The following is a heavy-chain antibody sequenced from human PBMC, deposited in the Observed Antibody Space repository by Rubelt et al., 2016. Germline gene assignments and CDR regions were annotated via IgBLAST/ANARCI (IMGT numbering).Heavy chain of an antibody. D-gene: IGHD2-15*01. Sequence: EVQLLDSGGGLVQPGGSLRLSCAASGFTFNTYAMSWVRQTPGKGLEWVSSISNDGLRTYYANSVKGLFTISRDNSKDPLGLHMNSLGAEDTAVYYCAKRSAAGTFLFDSWGQGTLVTVSS. CDR3: AKRSAAGTFLFDS. V-gene: IGHV3-23*01. J-gene: IGHJ4*02. CDR1: GFTFNTYA. CDR2: ISNDGLRT.